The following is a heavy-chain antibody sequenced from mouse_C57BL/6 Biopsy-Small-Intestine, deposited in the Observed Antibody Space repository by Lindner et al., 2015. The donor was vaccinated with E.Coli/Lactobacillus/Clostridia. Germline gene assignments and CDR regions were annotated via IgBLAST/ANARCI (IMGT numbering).Heavy chain of an antibody. J-gene: IGHJ1*01. D-gene: IGHD1-1*01. CDR2: ISADKGNT. CDR3: ARSKTTGLGGKTDAFDI. CDR1: GYTFTSYI. V-gene: IGHV1-79*01. Sequence: SVKVSCKASGYTFTSYIITWVRQAPGQGLEWMGWISADKGNTNYGHKFQARVTMTTDTSTSTAYMELGSLRSDDTAVYYCARSKTTGLGGKTDAFDIWGQGTTVTVSS.